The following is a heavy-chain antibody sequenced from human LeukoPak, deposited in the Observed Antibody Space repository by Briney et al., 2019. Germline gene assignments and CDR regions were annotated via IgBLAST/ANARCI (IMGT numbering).Heavy chain of an antibody. CDR3: ARSGELEEVDC. CDR1: GYTFTSNG. CDR2: ISPYNGNT. D-gene: IGHD3-10*01. V-gene: IGHV1-18*01. Sequence: ASVKVSCKASGYTFTSNGITWVRQAPGQGLEWMGWISPYNGNTNHAQKLQGRVTMTTDTSTSTAYMELRSPTSDDTAVYYCARSGELEEVDCWGQGTLVTVSS. J-gene: IGHJ4*02.